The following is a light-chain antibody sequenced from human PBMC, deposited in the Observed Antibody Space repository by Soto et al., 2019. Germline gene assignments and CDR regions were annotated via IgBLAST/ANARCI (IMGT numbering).Light chain of an antibody. J-gene: IGKJ1*01. CDR1: QPVGDS. V-gene: IGKV1-5*03. CDR3: QHDNLHPKA. CDR2: KAS. Sequence: TYTPSTLGLSVRDRVTSTCRASQPVGDSLAWFQQTPGKAPSLLIYKASTLQGGVPSRFNGSGAGAEFPLTISCLPFDVFGTYYCQHDNLHPKAFGQGTKVDIK.